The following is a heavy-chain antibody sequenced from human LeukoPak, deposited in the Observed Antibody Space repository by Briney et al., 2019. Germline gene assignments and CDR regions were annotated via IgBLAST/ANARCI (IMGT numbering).Heavy chain of an antibody. V-gene: IGHV3-21*01. CDR3: ARGSVAGAYYYYGMDV. Sequence: GGSLRLSCAAPGFTFSSYRMNWVRQAPGKRLEWVSSISSSSSYTYYADSVKGRFTISRDNAKNSLYLQMNSLRAEDTAVYYCARGSVAGAYYYYGMDVWGQGTTVTGSS. D-gene: IGHD4-23*01. CDR2: ISSSSSYT. J-gene: IGHJ6*02. CDR1: GFTFSSYR.